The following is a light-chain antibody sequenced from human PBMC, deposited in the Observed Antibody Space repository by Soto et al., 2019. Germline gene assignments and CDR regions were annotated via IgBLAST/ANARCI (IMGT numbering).Light chain of an antibody. CDR1: SSAVGGFDH. J-gene: IGLJ1*01. Sequence: QSALTQPASVSGCPGQSITISCTGASSAVGGFDHVSWYQQHPGKVPRLLIYDVSSRPSGVSDRFSGSKSGNTASLTISGLQAEDEADYYCNSFTTTNTYVFGNGIKVTVL. V-gene: IGLV2-14*03. CDR3: NSFTTTNTYV. CDR2: DVS.